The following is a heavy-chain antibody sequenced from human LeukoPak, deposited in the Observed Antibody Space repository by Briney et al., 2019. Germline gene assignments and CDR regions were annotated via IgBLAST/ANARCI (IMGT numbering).Heavy chain of an antibody. Sequence: PGGSLRLSCAASGFTFSSYAMSWVRQAPGKGLEWVSVISGSGGSTYYADSVKGRFTISRDNSKNTLYLQMNSLRAEDTAVCYCAKTRIRKLDQLLYGVLGAFDIWGQGTMVTVSS. J-gene: IGHJ3*02. D-gene: IGHD2-2*02. CDR2: ISGSGGST. CDR1: GFTFSSYA. V-gene: IGHV3-23*01. CDR3: AKTRIRKLDQLLYGVLGAFDI.